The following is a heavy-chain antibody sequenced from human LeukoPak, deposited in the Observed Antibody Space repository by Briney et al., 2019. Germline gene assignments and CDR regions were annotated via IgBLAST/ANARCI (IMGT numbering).Heavy chain of an antibody. V-gene: IGHV3-15*01. Sequence: GGSLRLSCAASRFTFSNAWVSWVRQAPGKGLEWVGRIQSKTDGGTTDYAALVKGRFTISRDDSKYTLYLQMNSLKTEDTAVYYCTTESRRSEGYFYYYYGMDVWGQGTTVTVSS. CDR1: RFTFSNAW. J-gene: IGHJ6*02. CDR2: IQSKTDGGTT. CDR3: TTESRRSEGYFYYYYGMDV. D-gene: IGHD2/OR15-2a*01.